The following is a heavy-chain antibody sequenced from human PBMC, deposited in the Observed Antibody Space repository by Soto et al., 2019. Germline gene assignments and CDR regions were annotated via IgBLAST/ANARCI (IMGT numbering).Heavy chain of an antibody. Sequence: XGSLRLSFVVSVLAFGGNATTWVGQAPGKGLEWVSGLSNTVRRTSYADSVKGRFNISRDNSENTVYLQMNSLRVEDTAVYYCATELGATQGPFHNWGHGTLVTVSS. CDR2: LSNTVRRT. V-gene: IGHV3-23*01. J-gene: IGHJ4*01. D-gene: IGHD1-26*01. CDR1: VLAFGGNA. CDR3: ATELGATQGPFHN.